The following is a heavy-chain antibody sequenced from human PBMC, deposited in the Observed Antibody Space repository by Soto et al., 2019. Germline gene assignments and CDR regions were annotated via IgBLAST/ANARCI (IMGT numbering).Heavy chain of an antibody. V-gene: IGHV3-23*01. CDR2: ISGSGGST. D-gene: IGHD3-22*01. J-gene: IGHJ1*01. CDR1: GFTVIIYA. CDR3: AKDTTRITMRVVDPYFQL. Sequence: PGGALRLSCSPSGFTVIIYAISCVRQAPGKGLEWVSAISGSGGSTYYADSVKGRFTISRDNSKNTLYLQMNSLRAEDTAVYYCAKDTTRITMRVVDPYFQLLGQGTLVTVSS.